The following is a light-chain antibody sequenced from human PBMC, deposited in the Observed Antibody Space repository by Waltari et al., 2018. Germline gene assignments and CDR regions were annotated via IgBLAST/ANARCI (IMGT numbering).Light chain of an antibody. J-gene: IGLJ1*01. Sequence: QSDLTQPASVSGSPGQSITISCTGTNSDVGAYDYVSWYQQYPGKAPKLVIFDVSSRPSGASGRFSGSKSGNPASLIISHLQAEDEADYYCSSYTTNRHYVFGAGTKVTVL. V-gene: IGLV2-14*01. CDR1: NSDVGAYDY. CDR3: SSYTTNRHYV. CDR2: DVS.